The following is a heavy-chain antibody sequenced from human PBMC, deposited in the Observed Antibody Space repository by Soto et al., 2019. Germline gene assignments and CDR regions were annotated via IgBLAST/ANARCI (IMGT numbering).Heavy chain of an antibody. J-gene: IGHJ5*01. CDR3: ARLIGNSWLDS. CDR2: TYYRSNWYT. CDR1: GGKVCTYRST. V-gene: IGHV6-1*01. D-gene: IGHD2-8*01. Sequence: SDAIPGGKVCTYRSTPYCIKQSPSRGLEWLGRTYYRSNWYTDYAVSVKGRITISPDTSNNQLSLQLNSVTPDDMAVYYCARLIGNSWLDSWGKGTLVTVSS.